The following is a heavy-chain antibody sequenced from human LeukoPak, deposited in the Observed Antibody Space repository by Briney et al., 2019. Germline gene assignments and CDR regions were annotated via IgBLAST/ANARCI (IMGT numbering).Heavy chain of an antibody. Sequence: SETLSLTCAVYSGSFSGYYWSWIRQPPGKGLEWIGEINHSGSTNYNPSLKSRVTISVDTSKNQFSLKLSSVTAADTAVYYCARKNWDSFDYWGQGTLVTVSS. J-gene: IGHJ4*02. V-gene: IGHV4-34*01. CDR2: INHSGST. D-gene: IGHD7-27*01. CDR3: ARKNWDSFDY. CDR1: SGSFSGYY.